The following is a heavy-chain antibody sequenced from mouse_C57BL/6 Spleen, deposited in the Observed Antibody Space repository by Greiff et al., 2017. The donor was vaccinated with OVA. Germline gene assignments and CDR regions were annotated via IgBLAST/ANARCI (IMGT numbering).Heavy chain of an antibody. CDR3: GRTVYWADY. Sequence: QVQLQQPGAELVKPGASVKMSCKASGYTFTSYLITWVKQRPGQGLEWIGDIYPGSGSTNYNEKFKGQATLTVDTSSSTDYMQLSSSTAEDAAGYYGGRTVYWADYWGQGTTLTVSS. D-gene: IGHD2-1*01. CDR1: GYTFTSYL. J-gene: IGHJ2*01. CDR2: IYPGSGST. V-gene: IGHV1-55*01.